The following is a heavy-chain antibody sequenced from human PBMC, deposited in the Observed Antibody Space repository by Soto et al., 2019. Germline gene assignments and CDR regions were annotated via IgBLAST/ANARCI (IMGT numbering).Heavy chain of an antibody. D-gene: IGHD1-26*01. CDR3: ARAGGVGARLGAFDI. V-gene: IGHV1-46*01. CDR1: GYTFTSYY. J-gene: IGHJ3*02. CDR2: INPSGGST. Sequence: AASVKVSCKASGYTFTSYYMHWVRQAPGQGLEWMGIINPSGGSTSYAQKFQGRVTTTRDTSTSTVYMELSSLRSEDTAVYYCARAGGVGARLGAFDIWGQGTMVTVSS.